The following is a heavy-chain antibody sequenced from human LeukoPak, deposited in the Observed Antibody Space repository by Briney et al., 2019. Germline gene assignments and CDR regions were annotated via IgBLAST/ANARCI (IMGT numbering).Heavy chain of an antibody. J-gene: IGHJ4*02. CDR1: GGSISSYY. CDR2: IYYSGST. D-gene: IGHD1-26*01. CDR3: ARHSTSCDY. Sequence: SETLSLTCTVSGGSISSYYWSWIRQPPGKGLEWIGYIYYSGSTYYNPSLKSRVTISVDTSKNQFSLKLNSVTAADTAVYYCARHSTSCDYWGQGTLVSVSS. V-gene: IGHV4-59*08.